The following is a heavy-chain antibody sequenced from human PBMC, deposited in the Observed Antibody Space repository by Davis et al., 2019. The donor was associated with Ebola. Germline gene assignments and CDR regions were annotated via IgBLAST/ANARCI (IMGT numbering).Heavy chain of an antibody. CDR3: ARQESLYGSSDY. J-gene: IGHJ4*02. Sequence: GESLKISCKGSGYSFTSYWIGWVRQLPGKGLEWMGIIYPGDSDTRYSPSFEGQVTISVDRSITTAYLQWRSLRASDTPIYYCARQESLYGSSDYWGQGTLVTISS. V-gene: IGHV5-51*01. D-gene: IGHD3-22*01. CDR2: IYPGDSDT. CDR1: GYSFTSYW.